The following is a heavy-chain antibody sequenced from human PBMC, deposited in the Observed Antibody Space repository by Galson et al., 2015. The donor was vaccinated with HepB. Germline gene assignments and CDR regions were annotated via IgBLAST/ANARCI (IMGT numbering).Heavy chain of an antibody. CDR3: AREDPNLGLSMDV. J-gene: IGHJ6*02. V-gene: IGHV3-66*01. CDR2: MFSGGNI. Sequence: SLRLSCAASAFKVSSNYMSWVRQAPGKGLEWVSVMFSGGNIQYADSVKGRFTISRDDSKNTLFLQMDSLRVEDTAVYYCAREDPNLGLSMDVWGQGTTVTVSS. CDR1: AFKVSSNY. D-gene: IGHD1-26*01.